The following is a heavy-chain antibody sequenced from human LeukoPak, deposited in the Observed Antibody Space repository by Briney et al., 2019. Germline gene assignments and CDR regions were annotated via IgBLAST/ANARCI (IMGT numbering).Heavy chain of an antibody. V-gene: IGHV3-23*01. D-gene: IGHD3-22*01. CDR3: AKGVSSGYYDWYYFDY. CDR1: GFTFSSSA. CDR2: ISGNGGKT. J-gene: IGHJ4*02. Sequence: GGSLRLSCAASGFTFSSSAMSWVRQAPGKGLEWVSAISGNGGKTYYADSVKGRFTISRDNSKNTLYLQMNSLRAEDTAVYYCAKGVSSGYYDWYYFDYWGQGTLVTVSS.